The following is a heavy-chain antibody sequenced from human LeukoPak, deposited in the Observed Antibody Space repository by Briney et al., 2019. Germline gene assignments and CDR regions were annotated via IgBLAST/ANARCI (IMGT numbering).Heavy chain of an antibody. CDR1: GFNFTMSA. Sequence: GGSLRLSCSGSGFNFTMSAMSWVRQAPGKGLAWVSGISASGGDTSYADSARGRFTISRDNSKNIVYLEMTSLRVDDTAMYYCARIRGGWFDPWGQGTLVTVSS. CDR3: ARIRGGWFDP. V-gene: IGHV3-23*01. J-gene: IGHJ5*02. D-gene: IGHD5-18*01. CDR2: ISASGGDT.